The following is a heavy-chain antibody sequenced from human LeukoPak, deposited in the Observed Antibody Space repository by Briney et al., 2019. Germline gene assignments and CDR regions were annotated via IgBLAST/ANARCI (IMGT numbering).Heavy chain of an antibody. CDR3: VTYQLLLYGFDY. D-gene: IGHD2-2*01. J-gene: IGHJ4*02. Sequence: GGSLRLSCAASGFTVSSNYMSWVRQAPGKGLDWVSVIFSGGGRNYADSVKGRFTIARDSSKNTLYLQMNTLRAEDMAVYYCVTYQLLLYGFDYWGQGTLVSVSS. V-gene: IGHV3-53*01. CDR2: IFSGGGR. CDR1: GFTVSSNY.